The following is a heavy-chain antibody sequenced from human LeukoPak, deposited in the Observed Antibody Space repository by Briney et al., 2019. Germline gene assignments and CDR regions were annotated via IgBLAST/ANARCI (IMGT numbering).Heavy chain of an antibody. CDR3: ARGSRVRGVIITPNWFDP. V-gene: IGHV1-2*02. CDR2: INPNSGGT. D-gene: IGHD3-10*01. CDR1: GYTFTGYY. Sequence: GASVKVSCKASGYTFTGYYMHWVRQAPGQGLEWMGWINPNSGGTNYAQKFQGRVTMTRDTSISTAYMELSRLRSDDTAVYYCARGSRVRGVIITPNWFDPWGQGTLVTVSS. J-gene: IGHJ5*02.